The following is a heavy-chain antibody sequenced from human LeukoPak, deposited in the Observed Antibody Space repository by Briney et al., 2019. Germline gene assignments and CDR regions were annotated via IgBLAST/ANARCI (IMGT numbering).Heavy chain of an antibody. J-gene: IGHJ4*02. V-gene: IGHV4-61*08. D-gene: IGHD2-15*01. CDR1: GGAISSGGYY. Sequence: SETLSLTCTVSGGAISSGGYYWSWIRQHPGKGLEWIGYIYYSGSTYYNPSLKSRVTISVDTSKNQFSLKLSSVTAADTAVYYCARDKGFGYSSGFDYWGQGTLVTVSS. CDR3: ARDKGFGYSSGFDY. CDR2: IYYSGST.